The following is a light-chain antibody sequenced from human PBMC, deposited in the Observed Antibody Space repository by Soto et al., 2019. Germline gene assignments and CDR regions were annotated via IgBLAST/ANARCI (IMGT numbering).Light chain of an antibody. CDR3: QQST. J-gene: IGKJ1*01. CDR1: QSVSSN. V-gene: IGKV3-15*01. CDR2: GAS. Sequence: EIVMTQSPATLSVSPGERATLSCRASQSVSSNLAWYQQKPGQAPRLLIYGASTRATGVPARFSGSGSGTEFTLTFSSLLSDDFVVYYCQQSTCGQGPKLEIK.